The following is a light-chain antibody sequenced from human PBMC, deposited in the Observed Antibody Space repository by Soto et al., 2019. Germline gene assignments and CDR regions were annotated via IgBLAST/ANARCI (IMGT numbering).Light chain of an antibody. V-gene: IGKV1-39*01. J-gene: IGKJ3*01. Sequence: DIQMTQSPSSLSASVGDRVTITCRASQSITNYLNWYQHKPGKAPKLLVYAASSLQSGVPSRFSGSGSGTDFTLTISSLQPEELATYFCQQSHNLPFTFGPGTKVDIK. CDR3: QQSHNLPFT. CDR2: AAS. CDR1: QSITNY.